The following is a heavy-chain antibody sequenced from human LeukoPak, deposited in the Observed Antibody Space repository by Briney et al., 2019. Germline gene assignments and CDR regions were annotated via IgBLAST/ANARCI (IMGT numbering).Heavy chain of an antibody. CDR1: GFTFRRYS. J-gene: IGHJ4*02. CDR3: ARGMVRGVQPDY. Sequence: GGSLRLSCAASGFTFRRYSMNWVRQAPGKGLEWVSTISSGSDYIYYADSVRGRFTISRDNFRNSVFLEVNSLRAEDTAIYYCARGMVRGVQPDYWGQGTLVTVSS. D-gene: IGHD3-10*01. V-gene: IGHV3-21*01. CDR2: ISSGSDYI.